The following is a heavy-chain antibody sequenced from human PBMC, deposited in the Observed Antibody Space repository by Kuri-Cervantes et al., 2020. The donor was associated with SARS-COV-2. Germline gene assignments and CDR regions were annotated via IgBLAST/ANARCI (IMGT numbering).Heavy chain of an antibody. CDR2: ISYDGNE. D-gene: IGHD2-8*02. CDR1: GFTFSTYG. Sequence: GGSLRLSCAASGFTFSTYGMHWVRQAPGKGLEWVALISYDGNEYYADSVRGRFTISRDNSKNTLYLQMNSLRAEDTAVYYCAKGTRERDWGQGTLVTVSS. J-gene: IGHJ4*02. V-gene: IGHV3-30*18. CDR3: AKGTRERD.